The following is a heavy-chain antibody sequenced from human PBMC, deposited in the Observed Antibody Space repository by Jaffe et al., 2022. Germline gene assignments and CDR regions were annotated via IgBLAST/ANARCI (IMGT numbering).Heavy chain of an antibody. CDR3: ARVSYYYDSSGYYHLDAFDI. CDR1: GFTFSSYE. V-gene: IGHV3-48*03. CDR2: ISSSGSTI. J-gene: IGHJ3*02. Sequence: EVQLVESGGGLVQPGGSLRLSCAASGFTFSSYEMNWVRQAPGKGLEWVSYISSSGSTIYYADSVKGRFTISRDNAKNSLYLQMNSLRAEDTAVYYCARVSYYYDSSGYYHLDAFDIWGQGTMVTVSS. D-gene: IGHD3-22*01.